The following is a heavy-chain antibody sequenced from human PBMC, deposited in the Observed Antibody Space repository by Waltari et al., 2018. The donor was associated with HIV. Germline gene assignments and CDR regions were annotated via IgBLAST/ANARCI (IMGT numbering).Heavy chain of an antibody. V-gene: IGHV4-4*02. CDR1: GSSISSSNW. J-gene: IGHJ4*02. Sequence: QVQLQESGPGLVKPSGTLSLTCAVSGSSISSSNWWSWVRQPPGTGLEWIGEIYDMGSTNYNPCRKSRVTISVDKSKNQFSLKLSSVTAADTAVYYCARASAGGSYWGADYWGQGTLVTVSS. D-gene: IGHD1-26*01. CDR3: ARASAGGSYWGADY. CDR2: IYDMGST.